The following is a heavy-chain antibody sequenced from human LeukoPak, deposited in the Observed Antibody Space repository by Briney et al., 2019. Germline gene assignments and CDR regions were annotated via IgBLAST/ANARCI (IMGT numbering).Heavy chain of an antibody. CDR3: TRSITGITAHFDY. D-gene: IGHD1-7*01. V-gene: IGHV3-73*01. CDR1: GFTFSSYW. Sequence: GGSLRLSCAASGFTFSSYWMSWVRQASGKGLEWVGRIRSKANSYATAYAASVEGRFTISRDDSKNTAYLQMNSLKTEDTAMYYCTRSITGITAHFDYWGQGTLVTVSS. J-gene: IGHJ4*02. CDR2: IRSKANSYAT.